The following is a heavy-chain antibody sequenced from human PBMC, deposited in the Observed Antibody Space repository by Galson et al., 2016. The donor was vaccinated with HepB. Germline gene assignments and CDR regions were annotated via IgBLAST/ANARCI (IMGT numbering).Heavy chain of an antibody. CDR2: VSCDASNK. CDR3: AGQSSWTTAFDY. V-gene: IGHV3-30*03. D-gene: IGHD4-11*01. CDR1: GITFNTYD. J-gene: IGHJ4*02. Sequence: SLRLSCAASGITFNTYDIHWVRQAPGKGLEWVAVVSCDASNKYYADSVKGRFTISRDDSKNTVYLQLSSLKPEDTAVYSCAGQSSWTTAFDYWGQGTRVTVSS.